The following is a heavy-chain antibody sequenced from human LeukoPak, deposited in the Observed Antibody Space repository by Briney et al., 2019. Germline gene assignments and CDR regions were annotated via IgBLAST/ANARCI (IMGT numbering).Heavy chain of an antibody. D-gene: IGHD3-10*01. J-gene: IGHJ4*02. CDR3: ARDITMVRGIIVPYFDY. CDR1: GYTFTSYG. V-gene: IGHV1-18*01. CDR2: ISAYNGNT. Sequence: ASVKVSCKASGYTFTSYGISWVRQAPGQGLEWMGWISAYNGNTNYAQKLQGRVTMTTDTSTSTAYMELRSLRSDDTAVYYCARDITMVRGIIVPYFDYWGQGTLVTVSS.